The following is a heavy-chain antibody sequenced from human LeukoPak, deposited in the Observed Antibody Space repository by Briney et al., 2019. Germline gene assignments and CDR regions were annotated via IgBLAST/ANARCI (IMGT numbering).Heavy chain of an antibody. CDR3: AKVGVATRLKYQMWDAFDI. J-gene: IGHJ3*02. CDR2: ISGSGGST. Sequence: GGSLRLSCAASGFTFSSYAMSWVRQAPGKGLEWVSAISGSGGSTYYADSVKGRFTISRDNSKNTLYLQMNSLRAEDTAVYYCAKVGVATRLKYQMWDAFDIWGQGTMVTVSS. D-gene: IGHD5-12*01. CDR1: GFTFSSYA. V-gene: IGHV3-23*01.